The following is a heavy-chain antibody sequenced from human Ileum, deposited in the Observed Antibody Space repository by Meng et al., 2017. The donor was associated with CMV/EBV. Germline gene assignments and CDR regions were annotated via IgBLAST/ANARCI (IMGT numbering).Heavy chain of an antibody. D-gene: IGHD3-10*01. Sequence: YTFTNYYLHWVRQAPGQGLGWMGIINPNGGSATYAQRFQGRITMTRDRSTRTVYMELSSLRSEDTAVYHCARDKGAGSYYPGYSFDYWGQGTLVTVSS. CDR1: YTFTNYY. J-gene: IGHJ4*02. V-gene: IGHV1-46*01. CDR2: INPNGGSA. CDR3: ARDKGAGSYYPGYSFDY.